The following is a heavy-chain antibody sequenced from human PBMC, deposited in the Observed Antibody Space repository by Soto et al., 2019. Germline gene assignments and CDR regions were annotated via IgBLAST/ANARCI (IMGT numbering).Heavy chain of an antibody. J-gene: IGHJ4*02. Sequence: SETLSLTCTVSGGSISSYYWSWIRQPPGKGLEWIGYIYYSGSTNYNPSLKSRVTISVDTSKNQFSLKLSSVTAADTAVYYCARHFEYSSSSLPTQIDYWSQGTLVTVSS. V-gene: IGHV4-59*08. D-gene: IGHD6-6*01. CDR1: GGSISSYY. CDR3: ARHFEYSSSSLPTQIDY. CDR2: IYYSGST.